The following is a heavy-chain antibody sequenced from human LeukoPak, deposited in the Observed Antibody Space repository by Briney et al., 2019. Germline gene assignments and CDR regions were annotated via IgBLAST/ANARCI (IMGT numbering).Heavy chain of an antibody. Sequence: PTGGSLRLSCAASGFISSDYSLHWVRQAPGKGLEWVAVTLYDGTMAYYADSVKGRLTISRDNSKNTMYLQMNSLRAEDTALYYCARGGSYGGYHSYWGQGTLVTVSS. D-gene: IGHD4-23*01. CDR3: ARGGSYGGYHSY. V-gene: IGHV3-30*04. CDR2: TLYDGTMA. J-gene: IGHJ4*02. CDR1: GFISSDYS.